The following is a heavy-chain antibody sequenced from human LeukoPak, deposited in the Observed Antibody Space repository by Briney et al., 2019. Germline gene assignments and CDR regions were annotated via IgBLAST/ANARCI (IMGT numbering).Heavy chain of an antibody. D-gene: IGHD2/OR15-2a*01. CDR1: GFTFGSPW. CDR3: AREGPRGNSQFDY. CDR2: INSDGSAT. Sequence: GGSLRLSCAASGFTFGSPWMHWVRQAPGKGLVWVSRINSDGSATAYADSVKGRLTISRDNSKDTLFLQMNGLRAEDTAVYYCAREGPRGNSQFDYWGQGTLVTVSS. V-gene: IGHV3-74*01. J-gene: IGHJ4*02.